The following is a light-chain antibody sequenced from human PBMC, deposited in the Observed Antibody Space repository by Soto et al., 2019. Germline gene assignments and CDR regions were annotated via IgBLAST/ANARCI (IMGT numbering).Light chain of an antibody. V-gene: IGKV3-15*01. CDR2: GAS. Sequence: EIVMTQSPATLSVSPGERATLSCRPSQSVGSNLAWYQQKPAQAPRLLIYGASTRATGIPARFSGSGSGTDFTLTISSLQSEDFAVYYCQQYNKWPRTFGQGTKV. CDR3: QQYNKWPRT. J-gene: IGKJ1*01. CDR1: QSVGSN.